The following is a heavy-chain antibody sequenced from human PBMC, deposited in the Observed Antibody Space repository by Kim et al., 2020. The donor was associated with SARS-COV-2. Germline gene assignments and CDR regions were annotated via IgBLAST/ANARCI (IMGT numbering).Heavy chain of an antibody. D-gene: IGHD3-10*01. Sequence: YADSVKGRFTISRDNAKNSLYLQMNSLRDEDTAVYYCASGSVDGSGSYDYWGQGTLVTVSS. CDR3: ASGSVDGSGSYDY. V-gene: IGHV3-48*02. J-gene: IGHJ4*02.